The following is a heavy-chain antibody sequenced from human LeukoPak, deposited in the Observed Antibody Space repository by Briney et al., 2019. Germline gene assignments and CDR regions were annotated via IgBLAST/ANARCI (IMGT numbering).Heavy chain of an antibody. D-gene: IGHD6-19*01. V-gene: IGHV3-7*04. CDR2: IKQDGSEK. CDR1: GFTFSSYW. J-gene: IGHJ4*02. CDR3: TRAGNLAVAGDY. Sequence: GGSLRLSCAAFGFTFSSYWMSWVRQAPGKGLEWVANIKQDGSEKYYVDSVKGRFTISRDNAKNSLYLQMNSLRVEDTALYYCTRAGNLAVAGDYWGQGTLVTVSS.